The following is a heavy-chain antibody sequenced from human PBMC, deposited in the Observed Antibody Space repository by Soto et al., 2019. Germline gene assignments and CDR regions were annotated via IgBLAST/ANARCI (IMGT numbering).Heavy chain of an antibody. V-gene: IGHV2-5*02. CDR3: AHTLYGSGSYYSGVDAFDI. Sequence: QITLKESGPTLVKPTQTLTLTCTFSGFSLSTSGVGVGWIRQPPGKALEWLALIYWDDDKRYSPSLKSRLTITTDTSKNQVVLTMTHRDPVDTATYYCAHTLYGSGSYYSGVDAFDIWGQGTMVTVSS. CDR1: GFSLSTSGVG. D-gene: IGHD3-10*01. CDR2: IYWDDDK. J-gene: IGHJ3*02.